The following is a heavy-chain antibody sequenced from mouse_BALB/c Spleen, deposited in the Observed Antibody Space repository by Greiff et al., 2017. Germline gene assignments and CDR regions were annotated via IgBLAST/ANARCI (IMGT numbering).Heavy chain of an antibody. D-gene: IGHD2-2*01. J-gene: IGHJ4*01. CDR1: GYAFSSSW. Sequence: QVQLKESGPELVKPGASVKISCKASGYAFSSSWMNWVKQRPGQGLEWIGRIYPGDGDTNYNGKFKGKATLTADKSSSTAYMQLSSLTSVDSAVYFCARLDYGYGYYAMDYWGQGTSVTVSS. V-gene: IGHV1-82*01. CDR3: ARLDYGYGYYAMDY. CDR2: IYPGDGDT.